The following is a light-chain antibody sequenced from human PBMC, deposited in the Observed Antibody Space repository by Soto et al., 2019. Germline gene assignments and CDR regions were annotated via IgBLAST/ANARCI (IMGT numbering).Light chain of an antibody. Sequence: QSVLTQPPSASGTPGQRVTISCSGSSSDIGSNTVSWYQQLPGTAPKLIIYSDKQRPSGVPDRFAGSKSGTSASLAISGPKSEDEGDYYCAAWDDRLIGYVFGTGTKVTVL. CDR2: SDK. J-gene: IGLJ1*01. V-gene: IGLV1-44*01. CDR3: AAWDDRLIGYV. CDR1: SSDIGSNT.